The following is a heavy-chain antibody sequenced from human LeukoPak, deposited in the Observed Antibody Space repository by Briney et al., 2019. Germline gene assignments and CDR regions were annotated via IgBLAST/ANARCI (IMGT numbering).Heavy chain of an antibody. Sequence: PGGSLRLSCAASKFTFSNYTLTWVRQSPGKGLEWVASIKEDGRDIHYLDSVKGRFSISRDNAKNSLYLEMNTLRAEDTAVYYCVRGSGWFFGLWGQGSLVTVSS. CDR3: VRGSGWFFGL. D-gene: IGHD6-19*01. CDR1: KFTFSNYT. CDR2: IKEDGRDI. J-gene: IGHJ4*02. V-gene: IGHV3-7*01.